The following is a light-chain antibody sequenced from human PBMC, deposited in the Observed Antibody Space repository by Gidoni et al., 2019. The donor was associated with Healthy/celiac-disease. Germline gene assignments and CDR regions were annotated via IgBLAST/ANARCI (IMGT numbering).Light chain of an antibody. CDR1: QSVLYSSNNKNY. Sequence: DIVLTQPPDSLAVSLGETATINCKSSQSVLYSSNNKNYLAWYQQKPGQPPKLLIYWASTRESGVPDRFSGSGSGTDFTLTISSLQAEDVAVYYCQQYYSTWTFGQGTKVEIK. CDR3: QQYYSTWT. CDR2: WAS. J-gene: IGKJ1*01. V-gene: IGKV4-1*01.